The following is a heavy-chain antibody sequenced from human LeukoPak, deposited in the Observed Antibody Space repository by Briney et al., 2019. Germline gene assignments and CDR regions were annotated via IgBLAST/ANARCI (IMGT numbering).Heavy chain of an antibody. CDR3: ARLPDYGDSPFGY. V-gene: IGHV4-59*08. D-gene: IGHD4-17*01. J-gene: IGHJ4*02. CDR2: IYYSGST. CDR1: GGSISSYY. Sequence: SETLSLTCTVSGGSISSYYWSWIRQPPGKGLEWIGYIYYSGSTNYNPSLKSRVTISVDTSKNQFSLKLSSVTAADTAVYYCARLPDYGDSPFGYWGQGTLVTVSS.